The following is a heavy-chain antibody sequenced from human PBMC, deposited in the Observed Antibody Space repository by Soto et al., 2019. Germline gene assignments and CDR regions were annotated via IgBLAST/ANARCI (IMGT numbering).Heavy chain of an antibody. D-gene: IGHD3-3*01. CDR2: IKQDGSEK. Sequence: EVQLVESGGGLVQPGGSLRLSCAASGFTFSSYWMSWVRQAPGKGLEWVANIKQDGSEKYYVDSVKGRFTISRDNAKNSLYLQMNSLRAEDTAVYYCAREKIFGVVTLEYYYYYYGMDVWGQGTTVTVSS. CDR3: AREKIFGVVTLEYYYYYYGMDV. V-gene: IGHV3-7*05. CDR1: GFTFSSYW. J-gene: IGHJ6*02.